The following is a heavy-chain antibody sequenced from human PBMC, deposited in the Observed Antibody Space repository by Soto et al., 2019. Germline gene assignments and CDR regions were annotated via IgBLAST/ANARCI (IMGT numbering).Heavy chain of an antibody. J-gene: IGHJ6*02. Sequence: QVQLVQSGAEVKKPGSPVKVSCKASGGTFSSYAISWVRQAPGQGLEWMGGIIPIFGTANYAQKFQGRVTITADESTSTGYREVSSLRAEDTAVYSCARGEQWRVENENYYYYGMDVWGQGTTVTVSS. V-gene: IGHV1-69*12. CDR1: GGTFSSYA. D-gene: IGHD6-19*01. CDR2: IIPIFGTA. CDR3: ARGEQWRVENENYYYYGMDV.